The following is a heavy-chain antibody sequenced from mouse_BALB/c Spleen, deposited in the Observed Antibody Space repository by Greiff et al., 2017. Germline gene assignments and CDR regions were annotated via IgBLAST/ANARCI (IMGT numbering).Heavy chain of an antibody. CDR2: INSNGGST. V-gene: IGHV5-6-3*01. CDR1: GFTFSSYG. CDR3: ARALYGNYYFDY. J-gene: IGHJ2*01. D-gene: IGHD2-10*02. Sequence: EVKLVESGGGLVQPGGSLKLSCAASGFTFSSYGMSWVRQTPDKRLELVATINSNGGSTYYPDSVKGRFTISRDNAKNTLYLQMSSLKSEDTAMYYCARALYGNYYFDYWGQGTTLTVS.